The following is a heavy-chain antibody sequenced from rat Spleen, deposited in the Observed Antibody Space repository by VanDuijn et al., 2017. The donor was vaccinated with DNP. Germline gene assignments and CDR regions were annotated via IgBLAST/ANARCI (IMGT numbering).Heavy chain of an antibody. J-gene: IGHJ3*01. CDR1: RFTFNNYW. V-gene: IGHV5-31*01. CDR3: AEDYSSDNWFSY. CDR2: IRSSGGNT. D-gene: IGHD1-3*01. Sequence: EVQLVESGGDLVQPGRSLKLSCVVSRFTFNNYWMTWIRQVPGKGLEWVASIRSSGGNTYYPDSVKGRFTISRDNARNILYLQMDSLRSEDTATYYCAEDYSSDNWFSYWGQGTLVTVSS.